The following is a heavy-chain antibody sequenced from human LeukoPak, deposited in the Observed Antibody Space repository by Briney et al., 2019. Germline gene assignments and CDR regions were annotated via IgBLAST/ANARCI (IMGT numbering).Heavy chain of an antibody. CDR1: GFAFSPYW. Sequence: GGSLRLSCAASGFAFSPYWMDWFRQAQGKGLEWVGNINQDGSVKHYVDSVRGRFTISRDNARNSVYLQMSALRVEDTAVYYCTRDFVFWGQGSLVTASS. J-gene: IGHJ4*02. D-gene: IGHD3-3*01. V-gene: IGHV3-7*01. CDR2: INQDGSVK. CDR3: TRDFVF.